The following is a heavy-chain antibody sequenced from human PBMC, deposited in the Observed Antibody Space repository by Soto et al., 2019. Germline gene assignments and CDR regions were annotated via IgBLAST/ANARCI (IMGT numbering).Heavy chain of an antibody. CDR1: GGSFSGYY. D-gene: IGHD2-2*02. CDR3: AREGARGYQLLYYYYYYGMDV. V-gene: IGHV4-34*01. CDR2: INHSGST. Sequence: SETLSLTCAVYGGSFSGYYWSWIRQPPGKGLEWIGEINHSGSTNYNPSLKGRVTISVGTSKNQFSLKLSSVTAADTAVYYCAREGARGYQLLYYYYYYGMDVWGQGTTVTVSS. J-gene: IGHJ6*02.